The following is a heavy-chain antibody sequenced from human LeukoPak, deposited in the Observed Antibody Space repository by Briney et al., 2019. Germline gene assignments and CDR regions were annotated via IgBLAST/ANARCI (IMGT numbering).Heavy chain of an antibody. CDR2: ISYDGSKK. CDR1: GFTFSSYA. J-gene: IGHJ3*02. V-gene: IGHV3-30-3*01. D-gene: IGHD2-2*01. Sequence: GGSLRLSCAASGFTFSSYAMHWVRQAPGKGLEWVAVISYDGSKKYYADSVKGRFTISRDNSKNTLYLQMNSLRAEDTAVYYCARGVGYCSSTSCSHDAFDIWGQGTMVTVSS. CDR3: ARGVGYCSSTSCSHDAFDI.